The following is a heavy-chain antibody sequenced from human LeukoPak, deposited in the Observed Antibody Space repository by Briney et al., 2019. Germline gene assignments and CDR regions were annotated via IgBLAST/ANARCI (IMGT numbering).Heavy chain of an antibody. V-gene: IGHV4-4*07. CDR3: ARGIAAAGFDY. Sequence: PSEALSLTCTVSGGSISSYYWSWIRQPAGKGLEWIGRIYTSGSTNYNPSLKSRVTMSVDTSKNQFSLRLSSVTAADTAVYYCARGIAAAGFDYWGQGTLVTVSS. CDR2: IYTSGST. CDR1: GGSISSYY. D-gene: IGHD6-13*01. J-gene: IGHJ4*02.